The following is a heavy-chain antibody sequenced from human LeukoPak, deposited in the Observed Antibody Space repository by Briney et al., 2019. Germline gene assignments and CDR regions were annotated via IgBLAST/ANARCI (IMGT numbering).Heavy chain of an antibody. CDR1: GFAFGSEA. V-gene: IGHV3-23*01. J-gene: IGHJ5*02. CDR2: ISPGGGTT. D-gene: IGHD1-1*01. CDR3: AKSRSGGANWALQMFDN. Sequence: GGSLRLSCAVSGFAFGSEAMSWVRQSPARGLEWVASISPGGGTTYYADYVKGRFTISRDNSKNSLFVQMNSLRAEDTAVYFCAKSRSGGANWALQMFDNWGQGTLVTVSS.